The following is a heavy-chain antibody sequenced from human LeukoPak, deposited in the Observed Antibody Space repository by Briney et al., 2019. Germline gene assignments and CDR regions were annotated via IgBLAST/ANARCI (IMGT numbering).Heavy chain of an antibody. J-gene: IGHJ4*02. Sequence: GASVKVSCKASGYTFTDYYIHRVRQAPGQGLEWMGWINPYSGATRYAQKFQGRVTMTRDTSISTAYVELSSLRSDDTAGYYCARDLTGATTGTHYYFDYWGQGTLVTVSS. CDR1: GYTFTDYY. CDR2: INPYSGAT. D-gene: IGHD2-8*02. CDR3: ARDLTGATTGTHYYFDY. V-gene: IGHV1-2*02.